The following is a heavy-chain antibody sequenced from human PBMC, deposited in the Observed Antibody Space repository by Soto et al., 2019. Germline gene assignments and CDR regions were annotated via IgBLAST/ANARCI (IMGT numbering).Heavy chain of an antibody. CDR3: ARDIRGDYGDYVVDY. V-gene: IGHV4-30-4*01. D-gene: IGHD4-17*01. J-gene: IGHJ4*02. CDR1: GGSISSGDYY. CDR2: IYYSGST. Sequence: QVQLQESGPGLVKPSQTLSLTCTVSGGSISSGDYYWSWIRQPPGKGLEGIGYIYYSGSTYYNPSLKSRVTISVDTSKNQFSLKLSSVTAADTAVYYCARDIRGDYGDYVVDYWGQGTLVTVSS.